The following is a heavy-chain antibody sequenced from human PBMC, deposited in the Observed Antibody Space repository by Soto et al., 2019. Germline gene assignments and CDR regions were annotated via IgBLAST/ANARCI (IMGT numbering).Heavy chain of an antibody. J-gene: IGHJ6*02. V-gene: IGHV4-39*01. CDR3: ARLRGYCSSTSCYSGLRWDV. CDR2: IYYSGST. CDR1: GGSISSSSYY. Sequence: ASETLSLTCTVSGGSISSSSYYWGWIRQPPGKGLEWIGSIYYSGSTYYNPSLKSRVTISVDTSKNQFSLKLSSVTAADTAVYYCARLRGYCSSTSCYSGLRWDVWGQGTTVTVSS. D-gene: IGHD2-2*02.